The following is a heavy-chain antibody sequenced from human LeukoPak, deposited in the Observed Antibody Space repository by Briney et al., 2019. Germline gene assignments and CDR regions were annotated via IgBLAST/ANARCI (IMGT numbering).Heavy chain of an antibody. J-gene: IGHJ3*01. CDR2: IYYSGST. V-gene: IGHV4-59*08. D-gene: IGHD6-19*01. Sequence: SETLSLTCTVSGASVSSYYWSWNRQPPGKGLEWIGYIYYSGSTNYKSSLKSRVTISVDTSKNQFSLKLSSMTAADTAFYYCARSRYSSAWYTFDVWGQGTMVTVSS. CDR3: ARSRYSSAWYTFDV. CDR1: GASVSSYY.